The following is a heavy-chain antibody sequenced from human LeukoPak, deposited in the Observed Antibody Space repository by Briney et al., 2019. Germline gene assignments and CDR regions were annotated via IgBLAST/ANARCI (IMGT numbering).Heavy chain of an antibody. CDR2: IFYSGFT. CDR1: GGSISGYF. V-gene: IGHV4-59*08. D-gene: IGHD1-26*01. Sequence: SETLSLTCTVSGGSISGYFWGWIRQSPGKGLEWIGYIFYSGFTNYNPSLKSRVTISVDTSKNQFSLKLTSVTAADTAVYYCARMRYSGSYLDYWGQGTLVTVSS. CDR3: ARMRYSGSYLDY. J-gene: IGHJ4*02.